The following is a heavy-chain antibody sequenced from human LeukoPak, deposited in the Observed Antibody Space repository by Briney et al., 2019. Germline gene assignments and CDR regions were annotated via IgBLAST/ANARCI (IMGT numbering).Heavy chain of an antibody. CDR3: ARMGYYYDQGY. CDR1: GGSLSGYY. V-gene: IGHV4-34*01. CDR2: INHSGST. D-gene: IGHD3-22*01. J-gene: IGHJ4*02. Sequence: SETLSLACAVYGGSLSGYYWSWIRQPPGKGLEWIGEINHSGSTNYNPSPKSRVTISVDTSKNQFSLKLSSVTAADAAVYYCARMGYYYDQGYWGQGTLVTVSS.